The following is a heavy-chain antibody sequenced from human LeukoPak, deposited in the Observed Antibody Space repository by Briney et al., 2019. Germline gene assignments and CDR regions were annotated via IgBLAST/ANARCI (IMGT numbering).Heavy chain of an antibody. J-gene: IGHJ1*01. CDR2: ISGRSSHV. Sequence: PGGSLRLSCSASGFSFSDYDMNWVRQAPEKGLEWVSAISGRSSHVYYGESVKGRFTISRDNAKNSLYLQLDSLGVEDTAVYYCGRAFPPLRTSSAGDLWGQGTLVTVSS. V-gene: IGHV3-21*01. D-gene: IGHD3-16*01. CDR1: GFSFSDYD. CDR3: GRAFPPLRTSSAGDL.